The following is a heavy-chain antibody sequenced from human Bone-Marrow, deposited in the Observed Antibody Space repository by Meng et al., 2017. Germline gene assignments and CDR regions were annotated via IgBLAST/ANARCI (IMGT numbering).Heavy chain of an antibody. D-gene: IGHD6-13*01. CDR3: ARWLAAAGAPLGYYYYGMDV. Sequence: ASVKVSCKASGYTFTSYYMHWVRQAPGQGLEWMGIINPSGGSTSYAQKFQGRVTMTRDTSTSTVYMELSSLRSEDTAVYYCARWLAAAGAPLGYYYYGMDVWGQGTTVTVSS. V-gene: IGHV1-46*01. CDR1: GYTFTSYY. CDR2: INPSGGST. J-gene: IGHJ6*02.